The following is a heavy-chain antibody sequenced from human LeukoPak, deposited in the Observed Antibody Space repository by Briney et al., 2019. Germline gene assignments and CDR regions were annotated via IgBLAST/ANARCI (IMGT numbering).Heavy chain of an antibody. CDR2: IIPILGIA. D-gene: IGHD2-15*01. V-gene: IGHV1-69*04. J-gene: IGHJ5*02. CDR3: VRQAGPRMGFSHLNWFDP. Sequence: SVKVSCKASGGTFSSYAISWVRQAPGQGLEWMGRIIPILGIANYAQKFQGRVTITADKSTSTAYMELSSLRSEDTAVYYCVRQAGPRMGFSHLNWFDPWGQGTLVTVSS. CDR1: GGTFSSYA.